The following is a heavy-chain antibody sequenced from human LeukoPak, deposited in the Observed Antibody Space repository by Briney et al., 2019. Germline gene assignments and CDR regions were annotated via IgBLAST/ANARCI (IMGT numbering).Heavy chain of an antibody. Sequence: PSETLSLTCAVYGGSFSGYYWSWIRQPPGKGLEWLGEINHSGSTNYNPSLKSRVTISVDTSKNQFSLKLSSVTAADTAVYYCARGRLRSSGWYWFDPWGQGTLVTVSS. V-gene: IGHV4-34*01. CDR3: ARGRLRSSGWYWFDP. J-gene: IGHJ5*02. CDR2: INHSGST. CDR1: GGSFSGYY. D-gene: IGHD6-19*01.